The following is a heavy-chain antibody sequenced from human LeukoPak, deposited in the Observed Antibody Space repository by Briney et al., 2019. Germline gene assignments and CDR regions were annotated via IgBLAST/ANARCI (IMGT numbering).Heavy chain of an antibody. CDR2: ISSDGSNK. V-gene: IGHV3-30*19. CDR1: GFTFSTSG. J-gene: IGHJ4*02. CDR3: ARDSRTAAGTFDY. D-gene: IGHD6-13*01. Sequence: GRSLRLSCVASGFTFSTSGMHWVRQAPGKGLEWVAAISSDGSNKFYPDSVKGRFTISRDNSKNTLDLQMNSLRGEDTAVYYCARDSRTAAGTFDYWGQGILVTVSS.